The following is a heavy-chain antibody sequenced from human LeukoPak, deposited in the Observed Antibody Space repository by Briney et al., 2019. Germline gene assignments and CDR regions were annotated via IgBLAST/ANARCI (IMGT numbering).Heavy chain of an antibody. CDR3: AKTTTGYSSGRYPGWPVDY. D-gene: IGHD6-19*01. J-gene: IGHJ4*02. V-gene: IGHV3-23*01. CDR2: ISGGGGST. Sequence: GGSLRLSCAASGFTFSSYWMSWVRQAPGKGLEWVSLISGGGGSTYYADSVKGRFTISRDNSKNTVYLQMNSLRAEDTAVYYCAKTTTGYSSGRYPGWPVDYWGQGTLVTVSS. CDR1: GFTFSSYW.